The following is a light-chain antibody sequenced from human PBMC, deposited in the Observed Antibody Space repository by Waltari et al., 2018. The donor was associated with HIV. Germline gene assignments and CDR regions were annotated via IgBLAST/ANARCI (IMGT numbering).Light chain of an antibody. CDR3: MQAIQTPS. CDR2: YGS. J-gene: IGKJ3*01. V-gene: IGKV2-28*01. CDR1: QSLRAGTGHND. Sequence: DIVMTQSPLSLSVTPGEPASISCKFSQSLRAGTGHNDLNWYVQKPVQSPQLLMFYGSNRASGVPDRFSGSGSGTDFTLKISRVEAEDVGVYYCMQAIQTPSFGPGTKVEIK.